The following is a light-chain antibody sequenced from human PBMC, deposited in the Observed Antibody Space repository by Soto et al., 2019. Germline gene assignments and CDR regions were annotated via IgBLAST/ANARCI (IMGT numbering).Light chain of an antibody. CDR1: QSVSSY. V-gene: IGKV3-11*01. CDR3: QQRSNGYT. Sequence: EIVLTQSPATLSLSPGERATLSCRASQSVSSYLAWYQQKPGQAPRLLIYDASNRATGIPARFSGSGSGTDFILTISSLEPEDFAVYYCQQRSNGYTFGQGTKLEIK. CDR2: DAS. J-gene: IGKJ2*01.